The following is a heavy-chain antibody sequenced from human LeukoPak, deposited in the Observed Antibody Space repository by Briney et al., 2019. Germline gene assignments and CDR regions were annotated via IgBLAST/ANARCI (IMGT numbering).Heavy chain of an antibody. Sequence: VASVKVSCKASGYTFTHYGITWVRQAPGQGLAWMGWINTYNGDTKCAQKLQGRVTMTTDTSTSTAFMKLRSLRSDDSAVYYCARGIRSPLFDYWGLGTLVTVSP. V-gene: IGHV1-18*01. D-gene: IGHD3-16*01. CDR1: GYTFTHYG. J-gene: IGHJ4*02. CDR3: ARGIRSPLFDY. CDR2: INTYNGDT.